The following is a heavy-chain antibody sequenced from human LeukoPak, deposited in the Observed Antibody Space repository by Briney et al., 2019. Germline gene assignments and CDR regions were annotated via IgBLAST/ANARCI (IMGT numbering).Heavy chain of an antibody. J-gene: IGHJ5*02. V-gene: IGHV4-34*01. CDR3: ARLLTYYYDSSGYYRWFDP. CDR1: GGSFSGYY. Sequence: SETLSLTCAVYGGSFSGYYWSWIRQPPGKGLEWIGEINHSGSTNYNPSLKSRVTISVDTSKNQFSLKLSSVTAADTAVYYCARLLTYYYDSSGYYRWFDPWGQGTLVTVSS. D-gene: IGHD3-22*01. CDR2: INHSGST.